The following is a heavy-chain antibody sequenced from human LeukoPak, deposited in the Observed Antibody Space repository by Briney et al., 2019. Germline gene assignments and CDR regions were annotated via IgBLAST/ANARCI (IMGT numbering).Heavy chain of an antibody. Sequence: ASVKVSCKASGYTFTSYGISWVRQAPGQGLEWMGGIIPIFGTANYAQKFQGRVTITADESTSTAYMELSSLRSEDTAVYYCASYDSSSHDAFDIWGQGTMVTVSS. D-gene: IGHD3-22*01. J-gene: IGHJ3*02. CDR3: ASYDSSSHDAFDI. CDR1: GYTFTSYG. CDR2: IIPIFGTA. V-gene: IGHV1-69*13.